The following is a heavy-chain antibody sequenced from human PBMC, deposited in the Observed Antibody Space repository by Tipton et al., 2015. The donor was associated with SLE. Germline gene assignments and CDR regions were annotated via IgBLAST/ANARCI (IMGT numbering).Heavy chain of an antibody. CDR3: ARGVAERLGLDF. Sequence: LRLSCSVSGDSMNNYYWSWIRQPAGMPLEWIGRIYKTGITNYNPSLKSRVTMSVDPSKMQFSLNLNSVTAADTALYFCARGVAERLGLDFWGQGSLVTVSS. CDR1: GDSMNNYY. J-gene: IGHJ4*02. V-gene: IGHV4-4*07. CDR2: IYKTGIT. D-gene: IGHD6-19*01.